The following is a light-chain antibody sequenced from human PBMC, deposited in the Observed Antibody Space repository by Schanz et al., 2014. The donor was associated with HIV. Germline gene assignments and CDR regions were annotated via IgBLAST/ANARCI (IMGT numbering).Light chain of an antibody. CDR3: QQYGSSPWT. V-gene: IGKV3-20*01. CDR1: QSVSSTY. Sequence: EIVLTQSPAILSLSPGDRATLSCRASQSVSSTYLAWYRQKPGQAPSLVMYGASSRATGIPDRFSGSGSGTDFTLTISRLEPEDFAVYYCQQYGSSPWTFGQGTRVDVK. J-gene: IGKJ1*01. CDR2: GAS.